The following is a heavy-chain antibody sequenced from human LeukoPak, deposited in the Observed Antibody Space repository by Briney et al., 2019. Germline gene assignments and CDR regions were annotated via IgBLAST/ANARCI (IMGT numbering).Heavy chain of an antibody. CDR3: ARGPRVFRSSTTYYYMDV. D-gene: IGHD2-2*01. V-gene: IGHV4-34*01. Sequence: SGTLSLTCAVYGGSFSGYYWSWIRQPPGKGLEWIGEINHSGSTNYNPSLKSRVTISVDTSKNQFSLKLSSVTTADTAVYYCARGPRVFRSSTTYYYMDVWGKGTTVTVSS. J-gene: IGHJ6*03. CDR1: GGSFSGYY. CDR2: INHSGST.